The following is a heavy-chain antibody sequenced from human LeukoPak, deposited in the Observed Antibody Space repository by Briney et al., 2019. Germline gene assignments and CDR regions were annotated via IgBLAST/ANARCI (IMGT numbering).Heavy chain of an antibody. J-gene: IGHJ4*02. CDR3: AKDRSLTLPTFERSGYYYY. Sequence: GGSLRLSCAASGFTVSSNYMSWVRQAPGKGLEWVSSLSGSGDTTYYADSVKGRFTISRDNSNNTLYLQMNSLRAEDTALYYCAKDRSLTLPTFERSGYYYYWGQGTLVTVSS. D-gene: IGHD3-22*01. CDR2: LSGSGDTT. V-gene: IGHV3-23*01. CDR1: GFTVSSNY.